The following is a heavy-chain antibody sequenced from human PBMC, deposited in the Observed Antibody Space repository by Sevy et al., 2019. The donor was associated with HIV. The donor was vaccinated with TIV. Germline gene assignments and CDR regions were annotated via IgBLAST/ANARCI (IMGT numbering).Heavy chain of an antibody. J-gene: IGHJ6*02. Sequence: ASVKVSCKASGYTFTGYYMHWVRQAPGQGLEWMGWINPNSGGTNYAQKFQGRVTMTRDTSISTAYMELSRLRSDDTAGYYWGGGGGGIQLNYGMDVWGQGTTVTVSS. CDR2: INPNSGGT. D-gene: IGHD5-18*01. CDR3: GGGGGGIQLNYGMDV. CDR1: GYTFTGYY. V-gene: IGHV1-2*02.